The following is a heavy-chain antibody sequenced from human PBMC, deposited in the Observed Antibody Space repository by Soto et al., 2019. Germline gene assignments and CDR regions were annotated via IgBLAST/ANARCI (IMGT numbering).Heavy chain of an antibody. CDR1: GFTFSRYA. CDR3: AKVHLPMVGSIFGVVPCDY. V-gene: IGHV3-23*01. J-gene: IGHJ4*02. Sequence: GGSLRLSCAASGFTFSRYAMSWVRQAPGKGLEWVSAISGSGGSTYYADSVKGRFTISRDNSKNTLYLQMNSLRAEDTAVYYCAKVHLPMVGSIFGVVPCDYWGQGTLVTVSS. D-gene: IGHD3-3*01. CDR2: ISGSGGST.